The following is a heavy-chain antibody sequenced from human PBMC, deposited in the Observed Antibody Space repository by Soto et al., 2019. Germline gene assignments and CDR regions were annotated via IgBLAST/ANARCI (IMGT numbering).Heavy chain of an antibody. Sequence: TLSLTCTVSGGSISSYYWSWIRQPPGKGLEWIGYIYYSGSTNHNPSLKSRVTISVDTSKNQFSLKLSSVTAADTAVYYCARVQSFYDFWSGYYTTESGVLFDYWGQGTLVTVSS. CDR3: ARVQSFYDFWSGYYTTESGVLFDY. D-gene: IGHD3-3*01. CDR2: IYYSGST. CDR1: GGSISSYY. V-gene: IGHV4-59*01. J-gene: IGHJ4*02.